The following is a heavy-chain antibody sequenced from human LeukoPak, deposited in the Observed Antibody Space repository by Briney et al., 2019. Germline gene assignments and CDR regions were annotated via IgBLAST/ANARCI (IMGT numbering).Heavy chain of an antibody. Sequence: PSQTLSLTCTVSGGSISSGDYYWSWIRQPPGKGLEWIGYIYYSGSTYYNPSLKSRVTISVDTSKNQFSLKLGSVTAADTAVYYCARVRSSGGFDPWGQGTLVTVSS. V-gene: IGHV4-30-4*01. CDR3: ARVRSSGGFDP. CDR2: IYYSGST. D-gene: IGHD1-26*01. J-gene: IGHJ5*02. CDR1: GGSISSGDYY.